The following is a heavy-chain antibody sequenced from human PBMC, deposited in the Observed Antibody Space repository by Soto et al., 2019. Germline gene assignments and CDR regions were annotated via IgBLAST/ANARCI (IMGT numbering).Heavy chain of an antibody. V-gene: IGHV4-30-4*01. CDR3: ARVVPAAMKNGMDV. D-gene: IGHD2-2*01. CDR2: IYYSGST. CDR1: GGSISSGDYY. Sequence: SETLSLTSTVSGGSISSGDYYWSWIRQPPGKGLEWIGYIYYSGSTYYNPSLKSRVTISVDTSKNQFSLKLSSVTAADTAVYYCARVVPAAMKNGMDVWGQGTTVTVSS. J-gene: IGHJ6*02.